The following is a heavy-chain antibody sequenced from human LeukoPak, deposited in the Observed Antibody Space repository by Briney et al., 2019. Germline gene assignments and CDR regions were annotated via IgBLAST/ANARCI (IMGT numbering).Heavy chain of an antibody. Sequence: SVKVSCKASGGTFSSYAINWVRQAPGQGLEWMGSITPVLGIPNYAQNFQGRVTITADRSSNTAYMELSSLRSEDTAVYYCARDLGMDIWGQGTTVTVSS. J-gene: IGHJ6*02. CDR2: ITPVLGIP. CDR3: ARDLGMDI. V-gene: IGHV1-69*04. CDR1: GGTFSSYA.